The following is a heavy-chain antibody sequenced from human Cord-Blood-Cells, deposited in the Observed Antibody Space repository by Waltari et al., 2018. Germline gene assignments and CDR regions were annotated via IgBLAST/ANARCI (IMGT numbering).Heavy chain of an antibody. V-gene: IGHV3-33*01. D-gene: IGHD3-10*01. CDR3: ARDYYGSGSYLYYYYYGMDV. Sequence: QVQLVESGGGVVQPGRSLRLSCAASGFTFSSYGMHGVRQAPGKGLEWLAVIWYDGSNKYYADSVKGRFTISRDNSKNTLYLQMNSLRAEDTAVYYCARDYYGSGSYLYYYYYGMDVWGQGTTVTVSS. CDR1: GFTFSSYG. J-gene: IGHJ6*02. CDR2: IWYDGSNK.